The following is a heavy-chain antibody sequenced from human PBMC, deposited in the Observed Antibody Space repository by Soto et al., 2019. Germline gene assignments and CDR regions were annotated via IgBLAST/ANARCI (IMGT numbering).Heavy chain of an antibody. D-gene: IGHD3-3*01. CDR2: IYPGDSDT. Sequence: GESLKISCKGSGYSFTSYWIGWVRQMPGNGLEWMGIIYPGDSDTRYSPSFQGQVTISADKSISTAYLQWSSLKASDTAMYYCARQEYDFWSGDYPYYYYGMDVWGQGTTVTVSS. CDR1: GYSFTSYW. J-gene: IGHJ6*02. V-gene: IGHV5-51*01. CDR3: ARQEYDFWSGDYPYYYYGMDV.